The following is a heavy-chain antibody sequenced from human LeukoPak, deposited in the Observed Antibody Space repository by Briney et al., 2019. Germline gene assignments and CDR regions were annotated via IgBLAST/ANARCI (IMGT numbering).Heavy chain of an antibody. V-gene: IGHV4-34*01. Sequence: SETLSLTCAVYGGSFSGYYWSRIRQPPGKGLEWIGEINHSGSTNYNPSLKSRATISVDTSKNQFSLKLTSVTAADTAVYYCALRASGYYLTIDYWGQGTLVTVSS. CDR2: INHSGST. J-gene: IGHJ4*02. CDR3: ALRASGYYLTIDY. CDR1: GGSFSGYY. D-gene: IGHD3-22*01.